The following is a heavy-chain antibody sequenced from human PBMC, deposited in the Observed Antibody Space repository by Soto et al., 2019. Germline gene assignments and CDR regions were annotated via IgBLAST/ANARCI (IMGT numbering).Heavy chain of an antibody. J-gene: IGHJ4*02. Sequence: SETLSLTCTVSGGSVSSYYWSWFRQPPGKGLEWIGYIYHSGTTNYNPSVKGRVTISIDTSKNQFSLKLSSVVAADTAVYYCARQLSMSYFDYWGQGTLDTVSS. CDR1: GGSVSSYY. V-gene: IGHV4-59*02. CDR2: IYHSGTT. D-gene: IGHD3-22*01. CDR3: ARQLSMSYFDY.